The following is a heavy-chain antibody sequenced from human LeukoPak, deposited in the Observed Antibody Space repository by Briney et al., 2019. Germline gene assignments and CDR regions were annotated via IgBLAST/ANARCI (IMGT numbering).Heavy chain of an antibody. J-gene: IGHJ5*02. CDR2: ISSSSSYI. D-gene: IGHD3-22*01. V-gene: IGHV3-21*01. CDR3: ARGGYYDSSGYEDGFDP. CDR1: GFTFSSYS. Sequence: GGSLRLSCAASGFTFSSYSMNWVRQAPGKGLEWVSSISSSSSYIYYADSVKGRFTISRDNAKTSLYLQMNSLRAEDTAVYYCARGGYYDSSGYEDGFDPWGQGTLVTVSS.